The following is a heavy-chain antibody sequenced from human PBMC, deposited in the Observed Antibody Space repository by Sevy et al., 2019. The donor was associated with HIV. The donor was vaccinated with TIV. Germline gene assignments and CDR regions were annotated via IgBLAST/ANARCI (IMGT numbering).Heavy chain of an antibody. CDR2: ISGSGGTT. J-gene: IGHJ6*02. CDR1: GFTFSNYA. Sequence: GGSLRLSCAASGFTFSNYAMNWVRQAPGKGLEWVSAISGSGGTTYDADSVKGRFTISRDKSQNTRYLQMNGLRAEDTAVYYCAKVLARGVAVAGSAWGMDVWGQGTTVTVSS. D-gene: IGHD6-19*01. V-gene: IGHV3-23*01. CDR3: AKVLARGVAVAGSAWGMDV.